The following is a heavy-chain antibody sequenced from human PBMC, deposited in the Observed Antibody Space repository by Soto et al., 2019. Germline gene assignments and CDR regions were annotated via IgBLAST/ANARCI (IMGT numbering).Heavy chain of an antibody. V-gene: IGHV1-3*01. J-gene: IGHJ4*02. CDR1: GYTFTSYA. Sequence: GASVKVSCKASGYTFTSYAMHWVRQAPGQRLEWMGWINAGNGNTKYSQKFQGRVTITRDTSASTAYMELSSLRSEDTAVYYCARLPHYYDSSGYYGYWGQGTLVTSPQ. D-gene: IGHD3-22*01. CDR2: INAGNGNT. CDR3: ARLPHYYDSSGYYGY.